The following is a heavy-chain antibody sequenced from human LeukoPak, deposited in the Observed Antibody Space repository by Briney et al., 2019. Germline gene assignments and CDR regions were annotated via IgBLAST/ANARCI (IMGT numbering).Heavy chain of an antibody. V-gene: IGHV3-7*01. D-gene: IGHD3-22*01. CDR1: GFTFSSYW. CDR3: ARTPDYDSSGYYFLFDY. CDR2: IKQDGSEK. J-gene: IGHJ4*02. Sequence: PGGSLRLSCAASGFTFSSYWMNWVRQAPGKGLAWVANIKQDGSEKYYVDSVKGRFTISRDNAKNSLYLQMNSLRAEDTAVYYCARTPDYDSSGYYFLFDYWGQGTLVTVSS.